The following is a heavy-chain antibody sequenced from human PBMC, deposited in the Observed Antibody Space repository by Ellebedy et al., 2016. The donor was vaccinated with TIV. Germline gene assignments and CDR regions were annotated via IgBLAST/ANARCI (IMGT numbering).Heavy chain of an antibody. CDR3: ARERTIRAEGRTQGYNWNDVYYYYYYGMDV. CDR2: MNPNSGNT. D-gene: IGHD1-1*01. CDR1: GYTFTSYD. V-gene: IGHV1-8*03. Sequence: ASVKVSCKASGYTFTSYDINWVRQATGQGLEWMGWMNPNSGNTGYAQKFQGRVTITRNTSISTAYMELSSLRSEDTAVYYWARERTIRAEGRTQGYNWNDVYYYYYYGMDVWGQGTTVTVSS. J-gene: IGHJ6*02.